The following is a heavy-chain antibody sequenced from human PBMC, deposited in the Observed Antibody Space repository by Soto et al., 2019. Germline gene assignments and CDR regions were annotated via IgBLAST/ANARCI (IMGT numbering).Heavy chain of an antibody. V-gene: IGHV3-11*05. D-gene: IGHD6-19*01. CDR3: ARSDPMIGWCCNWFDP. CDR1: GFTFSDYY. CDR2: VGNSGHT. Sequence: QVQLVESGGGLVKPGGSLRLSCTASGFTFSDYYMTWIRLAPGKGLEWVSYVGNSGHTKYADSVKGRFTISRDNAKNSLYLQINSLRAEDTALYYCARSDPMIGWCCNWFDPWGQGTLVTVSS. J-gene: IGHJ5*02.